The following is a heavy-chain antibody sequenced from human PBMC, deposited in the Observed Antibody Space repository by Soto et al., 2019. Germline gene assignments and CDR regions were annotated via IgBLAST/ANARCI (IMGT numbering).Heavy chain of an antibody. CDR3: ASTFRRLIDY. CDR1: GGSFSRYY. CDR2: INHSGST. J-gene: IGHJ4*02. V-gene: IGHV4-34*01. Sequence: AETLSLTCAVYGGSFSRYYWSWIRQPPGKGLEWIGEINHSGSTNYNPSLKSRVTISVDTSKNQFSLKLSSVTAADTAVYYCASTFRRLIDYWGQGTLVTVSA. D-gene: IGHD1-1*01.